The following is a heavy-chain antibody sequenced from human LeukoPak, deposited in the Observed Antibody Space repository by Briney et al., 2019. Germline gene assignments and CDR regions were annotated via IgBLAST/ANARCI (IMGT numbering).Heavy chain of an antibody. J-gene: IGHJ5*02. CDR2: IYYSGST. CDR3: ARDNRGFNP. Sequence: SETLSLTCTVSGGSISSGGCYWSWLRQHPGTGLEWIGYIYYSGSTYYNPSLKSRVTISVDTSKNQFSLKLSSVTAADTAVYYCARDNRGFNPWGEGTLVTVSS. CDR1: GGSISSGGCY. D-gene: IGHD1-14*01. V-gene: IGHV4-31*03.